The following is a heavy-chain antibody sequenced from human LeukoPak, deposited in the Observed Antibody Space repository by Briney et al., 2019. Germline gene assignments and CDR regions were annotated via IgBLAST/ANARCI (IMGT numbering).Heavy chain of an antibody. CDR2: ISPSGGSR. Sequence: ASVNVSCKASGYTFTFYHMHWVRQAPGQGLEWMGVISPSGGSRNYAQQFQGRVTMTRDTSTSTVYMELSSLRSEDTAMYYCARDRVEMATILGGVQGDAFDIWGQGTMITVSS. V-gene: IGHV1-46*01. D-gene: IGHD5-24*01. CDR1: GYTFTFYH. J-gene: IGHJ3*02. CDR3: ARDRVEMATILGGVQGDAFDI.